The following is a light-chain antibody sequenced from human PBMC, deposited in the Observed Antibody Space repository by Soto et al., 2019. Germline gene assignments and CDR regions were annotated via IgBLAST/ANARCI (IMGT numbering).Light chain of an antibody. J-gene: IGKJ1*01. CDR3: QQSNSLPPT. V-gene: IGKV1-39*01. Sequence: DIQMTQSPSSLSPSVGDRVTITCRASQNIRTYLNWYQQKPGKAPKLLIYAISNLQSGVPSRFSGSGSGTDFTLTISSLQPEDFATYYCQQSNSLPPTFGQGTKVEIK. CDR1: QNIRTY. CDR2: AIS.